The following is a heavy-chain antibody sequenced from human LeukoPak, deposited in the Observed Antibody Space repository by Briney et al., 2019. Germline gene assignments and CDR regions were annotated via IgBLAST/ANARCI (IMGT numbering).Heavy chain of an antibody. V-gene: IGHV1-8*02. D-gene: IGHD3-10*01. CDR2: MNPNSGNT. Sequence: ASVKVSCKSSGYTFHSYDINWVRQDSGQGLEWMVWMNPNSGNTGYAQKFQGRVTMTRDTSTTTVYMELSSLKSDDTAVYHCARGNNYGSGSLFYGWGQGTLVTVSS. CDR3: ARGNNYGSGSLFYG. CDR1: GYTFHSYD. J-gene: IGHJ4*02.